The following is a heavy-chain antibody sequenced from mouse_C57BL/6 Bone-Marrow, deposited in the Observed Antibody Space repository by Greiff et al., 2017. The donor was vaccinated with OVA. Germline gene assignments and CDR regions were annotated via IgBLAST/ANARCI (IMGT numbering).Heavy chain of an antibody. CDR3: ALTQYFDV. D-gene: IGHD4-1*01. CDR2: IYPRSSNT. CDR1: GYTLTSYG. Sequence: QVQVQQSGAELARPGASVKLSCKASGYTLTSYGISWVRQSTGQGLEWIGYIYPRSSNTYYTEKFKGKATLTADKSSSTAYMELRSLTSEDSAVYFCALTQYFDVWGTGTTVTVSS. J-gene: IGHJ1*03. V-gene: IGHV1-81*01.